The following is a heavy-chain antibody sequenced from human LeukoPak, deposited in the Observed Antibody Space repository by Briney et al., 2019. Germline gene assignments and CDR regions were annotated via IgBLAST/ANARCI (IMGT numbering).Heavy chain of an antibody. D-gene: IGHD3-3*01. Sequence: NASGPTLVNPTQTLTLTCTFSGFSLRTGGGGVGWIRQPPGKALEWLTLIYWNDDKRYSPSLKSRLTITKDTSKNQVVLTMTNMDPVDTATYYCAHIGVVMLFDYWGQGTLVTVSS. CDR2: IYWNDDK. V-gene: IGHV2-5*01. CDR1: GFSLRTGGGG. J-gene: IGHJ4*02. CDR3: AHIGVVMLFDY.